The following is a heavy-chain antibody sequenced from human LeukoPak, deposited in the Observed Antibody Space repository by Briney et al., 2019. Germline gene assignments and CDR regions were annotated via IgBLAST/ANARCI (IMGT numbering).Heavy chain of an antibody. D-gene: IGHD1-20*01. V-gene: IGHV3-23*01. J-gene: IGHJ4*02. CDR2: ISGSGGST. CDR3: AKDVFITGTLSLFDY. Sequence: PGGSLRLSCAASGFTFSSYAMSWVRQAPGKGLEWASAISGSGGSTYYADSVKGRFTISRDNSKNTLYLQMNSLRAEDTAVYYCAKDVFITGTLSLFDYWGQGTLVTVSS. CDR1: GFTFSSYA.